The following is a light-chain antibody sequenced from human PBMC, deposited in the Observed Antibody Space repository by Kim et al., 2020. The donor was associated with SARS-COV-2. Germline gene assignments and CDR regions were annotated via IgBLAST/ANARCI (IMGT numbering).Light chain of an antibody. CDR1: SSDVGPYND. Sequence: GQSVTIACTGTSSDVGPYNDVSWYQQHPGKAPKGMIYDVSERPSGVPDRFSGSKSGNTASLTISGLQAEDEADYYCNSYAGSYTWLFGGGTQLTVL. V-gene: IGLV2-11*03. J-gene: IGLJ3*02. CDR2: DVS. CDR3: NSYAGSYTWL.